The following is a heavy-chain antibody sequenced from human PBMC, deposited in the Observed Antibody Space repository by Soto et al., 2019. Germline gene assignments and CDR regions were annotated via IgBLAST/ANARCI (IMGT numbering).Heavy chain of an antibody. V-gene: IGHV3-11*06. D-gene: IGHD3-10*01. CDR1: GFTFSDYY. CDR2: ISSSSSYT. CDR3: ARDGGLWFGELPFDY. J-gene: IGHJ4*02. Sequence: QVQLVESGGGLVKPGGSLRLSCAASGFTFSDYYMSWIRQAPGKGLAWVSYISSSSSYTNYADSVKGRFTISRDNAKNSLYLQMNSLRAEDTAVYYCARDGGLWFGELPFDYWGQGTLVTVSS.